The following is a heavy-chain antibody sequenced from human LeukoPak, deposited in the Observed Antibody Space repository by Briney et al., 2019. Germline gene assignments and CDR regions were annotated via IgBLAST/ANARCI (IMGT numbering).Heavy chain of an antibody. V-gene: IGHV3-66*01. CDR2: IYSGGST. CDR3: ARDWRLDP. D-gene: IGHD1-1*01. J-gene: IGHJ5*02. CDR1: GFALRSYS. Sequence: GGSLRLSCAASGFALRSYSMSWVRQAPGKGLEWVSVIYSGGSTYYADSVKGRFTISRDNSKNTLYLQMNSLRAEDTAVYYCARDWRLDPWGQGTLVTVSS.